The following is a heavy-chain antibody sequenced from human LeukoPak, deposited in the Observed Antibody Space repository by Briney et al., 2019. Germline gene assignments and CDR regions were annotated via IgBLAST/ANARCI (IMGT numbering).Heavy chain of an antibody. CDR2: LYSGSDT. Sequence: GGSLRLSCAASGFTVSTKYMNWVRQAPGKGLDWVSILYSGSDTYYADSVKGRFTISRDSSKNILSLQMNNLRAEDTAVYYCARVGDHFHWYLDLWGRGTLVTVSS. V-gene: IGHV3-53*01. D-gene: IGHD3-10*01. CDR1: GFTVSTKY. J-gene: IGHJ2*01. CDR3: ARVGDHFHWYLDL.